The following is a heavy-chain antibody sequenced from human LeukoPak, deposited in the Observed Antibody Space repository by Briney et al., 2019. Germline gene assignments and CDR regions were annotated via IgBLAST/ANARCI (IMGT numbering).Heavy chain of an antibody. Sequence: SVKVSCKASGGTFNNYAIGWVRQAPGQGLEWAGGIIPIFGTTKYEQKFQGRVTITADESTRTAYMELSSLRSEDTAVYYCASQDIVVVPAAPPYYYYPLDVWGQGTTVTVSS. CDR2: IIPIFGTT. CDR1: GGTFNNYA. V-gene: IGHV1-69*13. D-gene: IGHD2-2*01. J-gene: IGHJ6*02. CDR3: ASQDIVVVPAAPPYYYYPLDV.